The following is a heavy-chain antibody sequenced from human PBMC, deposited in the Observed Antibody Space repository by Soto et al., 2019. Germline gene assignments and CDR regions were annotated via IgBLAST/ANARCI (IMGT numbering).Heavy chain of an antibody. CDR2: ISAYSGDT. V-gene: IGHV1-18*01. J-gene: IGHJ4*02. CDR3: ARCQYCDSSDYYAL. D-gene: IGHD3-22*01. CDR1: GYIFTSSD. Sequence: QVQLVQSGAEVKKPGASVKVSCKASGYIFTSSDITWVRQAPGQGLEWMGWISAYSGDTNYAQKFQGRVTMTTDTSTSTAYMEVRSLRADDTDVYYFARCQYCDSSDYYALWGQGTLVTVSS.